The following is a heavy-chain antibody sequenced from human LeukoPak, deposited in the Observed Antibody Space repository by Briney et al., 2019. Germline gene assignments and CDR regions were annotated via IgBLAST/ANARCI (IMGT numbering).Heavy chain of an antibody. V-gene: IGHV3-30*04. CDR1: GFTFSSYA. CDR3: ARDKGSRFDYYAMDV. Sequence: GGSLRLSCAASGFTFSSYAMHWVRQAPGEGLEGVAVILYDGSNKYYADSVKGRFTISRDNSENTLYLQMNSLRAEDTAVYYCARDKGSRFDYYAMDVWGKGTTVTVSS. J-gene: IGHJ6*04. D-gene: IGHD3-10*01. CDR2: ILYDGSNK.